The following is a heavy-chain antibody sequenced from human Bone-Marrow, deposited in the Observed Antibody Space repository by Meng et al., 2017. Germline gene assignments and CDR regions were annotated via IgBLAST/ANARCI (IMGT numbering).Heavy chain of an antibody. CDR1: GFYFNNAW. D-gene: IGHD1-26*01. Sequence: VQLGGSGGGLVKPGGSLRLSCAASGFYFNNAWMSWVRQAPGKGLEWVGRIKSNTDGGTAEYAAPVTGRFTISRDDSKSTPYLQMSGLRIDDTGVYYCTWDDKAVSDYWGQGTLVTVSS. CDR2: IKSNTDGGTA. V-gene: IGHV3-15*01. CDR3: TWDDKAVSDY. J-gene: IGHJ4*02.